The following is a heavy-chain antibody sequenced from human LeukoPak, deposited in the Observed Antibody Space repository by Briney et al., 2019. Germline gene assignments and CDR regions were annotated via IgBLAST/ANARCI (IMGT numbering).Heavy chain of an antibody. J-gene: IGHJ3*02. CDR2: IYYSGST. V-gene: IGHV4-39*07. CDR3: ARVWELSDAFDI. Sequence: SETLSLTCTVSSGSISTSNYYWGWVRQPPGTALEWIGSIYYSGSTPYNPSLKSRVTISVDTSKNQFSLKLSSVTAADAAVYYCARVWELSDAFDIWGQGTMVTVSS. D-gene: IGHD1-26*01. CDR1: SGSISTSNYY.